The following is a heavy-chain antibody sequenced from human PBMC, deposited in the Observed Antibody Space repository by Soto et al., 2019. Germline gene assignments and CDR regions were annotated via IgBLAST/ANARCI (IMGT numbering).Heavy chain of an antibody. CDR3: ARDQYDFRSGSYYFAMEV. V-gene: IGHV4-61*01. J-gene: IGHJ6*02. Sequence: QVQLQESGPGLGKPSETLYLTCTVSGGSFSSERHYWSWIRQTPGKGLEWIGYIYYTGSTNYNTSLKGRVTMSVDTSRDQVCLRLRSVTRADTAVYYCARDQYDFRSGSYYFAMEVWGQGTKVTVSS. CDR1: GGSFSSERHY. CDR2: IYYTGST. D-gene: IGHD3-3*01.